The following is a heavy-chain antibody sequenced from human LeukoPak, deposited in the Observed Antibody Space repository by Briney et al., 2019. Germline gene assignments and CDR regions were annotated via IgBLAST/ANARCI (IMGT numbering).Heavy chain of an antibody. CDR1: GGSISSSSYH. V-gene: IGHV4-39*01. Sequence: SETLSLTCTVSGGSISSSSYHWGWIHQPPGKGLEWIGSIYYSGSTYYNPSLKSRVTISVDTSKNQFSLKLSSVTAADTAVYYCARSYYDFWSGYYRPNWFDPWGQGTLVTVSS. D-gene: IGHD3-3*01. CDR2: IYYSGST. J-gene: IGHJ5*02. CDR3: ARSYYDFWSGYYRPNWFDP.